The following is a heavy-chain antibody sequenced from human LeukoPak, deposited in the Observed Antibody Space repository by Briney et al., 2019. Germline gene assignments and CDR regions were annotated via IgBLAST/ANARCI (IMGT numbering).Heavy chain of an antibody. V-gene: IGHV3-15*01. CDR3: TAALCRVSSSCQHPHH. D-gene: IGHD6-13*01. Sequence: GGSLRLSWGAYGFTFSNAWMSWVRQAPGKGLEWVGRIKSKADGGTTDYAAPVKGRFTISRDDSKNTLYLQMNSLKTEDTAVYYRTAALCRVSSSCQHPHHWGQGTLVTVSS. J-gene: IGHJ5*02. CDR1: GFTFSNAW. CDR2: IKSKADGGTT.